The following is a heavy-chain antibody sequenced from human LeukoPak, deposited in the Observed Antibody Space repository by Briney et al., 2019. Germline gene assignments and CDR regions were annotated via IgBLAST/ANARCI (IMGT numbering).Heavy chain of an antibody. V-gene: IGHV3-23*01. CDR3: ARVAELYGSGSYYSSYYYYYYMDV. J-gene: IGHJ6*03. CDR2: ISGSGGST. D-gene: IGHD3-10*01. CDR1: GFTFSSYA. Sequence: GGSLRLSCAASGFTFSSYAMSWVRQAPGKGLEWVSAISGSGGSTYYADSVKGRFTISRDNSKNTLYLQMNSLRAEDTAVYYCARVAELYGSGSYYSSYYYYYYMDVWGKGTTVTISS.